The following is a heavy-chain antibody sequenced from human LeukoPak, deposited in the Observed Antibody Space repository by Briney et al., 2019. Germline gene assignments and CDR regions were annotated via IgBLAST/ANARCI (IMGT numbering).Heavy chain of an antibody. Sequence: ASVKLSCKASGYPFTSYYIYWVRQAPGQGLEWMGKIIPSDGTTTYAQKFQGRVTMTRDTSTTTVYMELSSLRSDDTAIYFCAKAFVYGDWYFDLWGRGSPVTVSS. D-gene: IGHD4-17*01. V-gene: IGHV1-46*01. J-gene: IGHJ2*01. CDR1: GYPFTSYY. CDR2: IIPSDGTT. CDR3: AKAFVYGDWYFDL.